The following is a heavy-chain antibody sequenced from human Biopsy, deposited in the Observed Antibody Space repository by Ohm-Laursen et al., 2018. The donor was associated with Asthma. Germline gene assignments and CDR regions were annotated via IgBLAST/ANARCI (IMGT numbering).Heavy chain of an antibody. V-gene: IGHV3-30*04. CDR3: ASQSSGPDFWSGYYYFDY. D-gene: IGHD3-3*01. J-gene: IGHJ4*02. Sequence: SLRLSCAASGFTFSSYAMHWGRQAPGKGLEWVAVISYDGSNKYYADSVKGRFTISRDNSKNTLYLQMNSLRAEDTAVYYCASQSSGPDFWSGYYYFDYWGQGTLVTVSS. CDR1: GFTFSSYA. CDR2: ISYDGSNK.